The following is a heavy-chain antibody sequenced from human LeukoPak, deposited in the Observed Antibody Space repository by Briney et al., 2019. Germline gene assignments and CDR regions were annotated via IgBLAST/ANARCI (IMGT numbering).Heavy chain of an antibody. Sequence: GGSLRLSCAASGFSFSSYGMRWVRQAPGKGLEWVAVIWYDGSNKYYADSVKGRFTISRDNSKNTLYLQMNSLRAEDTAVYYCATDDILTGSSEFDYWGQGTLVTVSS. J-gene: IGHJ4*02. CDR2: IWYDGSNK. CDR3: ATDDILTGSSEFDY. D-gene: IGHD3-9*01. CDR1: GFSFSSYG. V-gene: IGHV3-33*08.